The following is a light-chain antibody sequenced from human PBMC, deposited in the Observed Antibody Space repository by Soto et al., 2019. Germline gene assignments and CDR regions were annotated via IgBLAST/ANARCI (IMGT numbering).Light chain of an antibody. J-gene: IGKJ2*01. CDR1: QSVSSSF. CDR2: GAS. Sequence: IVLTQSPGTLSLSPGERATLSCRASQSVSSSFLAWYQQRPGQAPRLLIYGASIRATDIPDRFSGSGSANDFTITISRLEPEYFAVYCCQRYGSSYTFGQGTKLEIK. CDR3: QRYGSSYT. V-gene: IGKV3-20*01.